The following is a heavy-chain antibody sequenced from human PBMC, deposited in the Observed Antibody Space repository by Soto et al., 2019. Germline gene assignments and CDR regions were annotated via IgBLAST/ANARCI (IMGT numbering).Heavy chain of an antibody. CDR2: ISGSGGST. CDR1: GFTFSSYA. J-gene: IGHJ6*02. V-gene: IGHV3-23*01. D-gene: IGHD2-21*02. CDR3: AKVCGGDCYSFPDYYYYGMDV. Sequence: GGSLRLSCAASGFTFSSYAMSWVRQAPGKGLEWVSAISGSGGSTYYADSVKGRFTVSRDNSKNTLYLQMNSLRAEDTAVYYCAKVCGGDCYSFPDYYYYGMDVWGQGTTVTVSS.